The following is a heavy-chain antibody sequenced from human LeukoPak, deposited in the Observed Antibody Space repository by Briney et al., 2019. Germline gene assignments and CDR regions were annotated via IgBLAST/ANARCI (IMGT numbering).Heavy chain of an antibody. Sequence: ASVEVSCKASGYTFTGYYIHWVRQAPGQGLEWMGWINPNGGGTNSAQKFQDRITMTRDTSIATVSMELGSLISDDTAVYYCARALLGATFNAFDMWGQGTMVTVSS. CDR1: GYTFTGYY. CDR3: ARALLGATFNAFDM. D-gene: IGHD1-26*01. CDR2: INPNGGGT. J-gene: IGHJ3*02. V-gene: IGHV1-2*02.